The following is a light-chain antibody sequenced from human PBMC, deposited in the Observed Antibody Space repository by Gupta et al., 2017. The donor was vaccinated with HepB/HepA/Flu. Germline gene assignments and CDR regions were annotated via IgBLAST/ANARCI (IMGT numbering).Light chain of an antibody. CDR3: DSRDSSANREV. CDR2: AKN. Sequence: SSELTQDPAVSVALGQTVRITCQGDSLRSYYASWYQQKPGQAPVRVIYAKNNRPSGIPDRFSGSSSGNTASLTITGAQAEDEADYYCDSRDSSANREVFGTGTKVTVL. V-gene: IGLV3-19*01. CDR1: SLRSYY. J-gene: IGLJ1*01.